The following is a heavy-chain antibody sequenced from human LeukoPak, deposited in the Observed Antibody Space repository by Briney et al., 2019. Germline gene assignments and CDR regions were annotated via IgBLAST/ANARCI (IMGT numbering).Heavy chain of an antibody. Sequence: KPGGSLRLSCAASGFTFSSYGMHWVRQAPGKGLEWVAFIRYDGSNKYYADSVKGRFTISRDNSKNTLYLQMNSLRAEDTAVYYCAKGRGGKATNYFDYWGQGTLVTVSS. CDR1: GFTFSSYG. CDR2: IRYDGSNK. V-gene: IGHV3-30*02. D-gene: IGHD5-12*01. CDR3: AKGRGGKATNYFDY. J-gene: IGHJ4*02.